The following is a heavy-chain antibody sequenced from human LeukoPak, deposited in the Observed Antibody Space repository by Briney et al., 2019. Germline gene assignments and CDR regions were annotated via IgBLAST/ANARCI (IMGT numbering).Heavy chain of an antibody. D-gene: IGHD4-17*01. J-gene: IGHJ3*02. V-gene: IGHV4-59*01. CDR2: IYYSGST. CDR1: GGSISSYY. CDR3: ARESTVTEDAFDI. Sequence: SETLSLTCTVSGGSISSYYWSWIRQPPGKGLEWIGYIYYSGSTNYNPSLKSRVTISVDTSKNQSSLKLSSVTAADTAVYYCARESTVTEDAFDIWGQGTMVTVSS.